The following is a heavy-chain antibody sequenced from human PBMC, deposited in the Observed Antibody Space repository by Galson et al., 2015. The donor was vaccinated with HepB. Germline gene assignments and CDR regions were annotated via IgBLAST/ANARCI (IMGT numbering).Heavy chain of an antibody. V-gene: IGHV3-23*01. Sequence: SLRLSCAASGFTSSSYAMSWVRQAPGKGLEWVSAISGSGGSTYYADSVKGRFTISRDNSKNTLYLQMNSLRAEDTAVYYCATSRPQYCSGGSCSFDYWGQGTLVTVSS. CDR3: ATSRPQYCSGGSCSFDY. J-gene: IGHJ4*02. CDR1: GFTSSSYA. D-gene: IGHD2-15*01. CDR2: ISGSGGST.